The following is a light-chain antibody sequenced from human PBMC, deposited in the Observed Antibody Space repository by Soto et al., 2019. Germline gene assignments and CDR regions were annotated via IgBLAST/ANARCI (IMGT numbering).Light chain of an antibody. J-gene: IGLJ2*01. CDR3: QSYDSSLSGTV. CDR1: SSNIWAGYD. CDR2: GNS. V-gene: IGLV1-40*01. Sequence: QSVLTQPPSVSGAPGQRVTISCTGSSSNIWAGYDVHWYQQLPGTAPKLLIYGNSNRPPGFPDRFSGSKSGTSASLAITGLQAEDEADYYCQSYDSSLSGTVFGGGTQLTVL.